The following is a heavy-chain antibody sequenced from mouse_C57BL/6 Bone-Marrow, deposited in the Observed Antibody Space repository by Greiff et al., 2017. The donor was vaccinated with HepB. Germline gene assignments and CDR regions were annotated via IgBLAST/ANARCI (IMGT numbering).Heavy chain of an antibody. CDR2: ISYDGSN. V-gene: IGHV3-6*01. CDR3: ARDDYDSFAY. J-gene: IGHJ3*01. D-gene: IGHD2-4*01. CDR1: GYSITSGYY. Sequence: EVQLQQSGPGLVKPSQSLSLTCSVTGYSITSGYYWNWIRQFPGNKLEWMGYISYDGSNNYNPSLKNRISITRDTSKNQFFLKLNSVTTEDTATYYCARDDYDSFAYWGQGTLVTVSA.